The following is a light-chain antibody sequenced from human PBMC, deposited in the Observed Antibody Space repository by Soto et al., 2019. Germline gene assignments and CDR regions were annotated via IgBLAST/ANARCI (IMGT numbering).Light chain of an antibody. CDR2: DTS. CDR1: QTVSSY. Sequence: EIVLTQSPATLSLSPGARATLSCRASQTVSSYLAWYQQRPGQAPRLLIYDTSNRATGIPARFSASGSGTDFTLTISSLEPDDFAVYYCQQRSHWPTFGQGTKVDIK. J-gene: IGKJ1*01. V-gene: IGKV3-11*01. CDR3: QQRSHWPT.